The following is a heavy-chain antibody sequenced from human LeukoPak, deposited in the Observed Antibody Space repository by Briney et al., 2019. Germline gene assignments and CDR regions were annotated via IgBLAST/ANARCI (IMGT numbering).Heavy chain of an antibody. CDR1: GGSISSYY. J-gene: IGHJ4*02. CDR3: ARSWGIKQLAFHFDY. CDR2: IYTSGST. D-gene: IGHD6-6*01. V-gene: IGHV4-4*07. Sequence: SETLSLTCTVSGGSISSYYWSWIRQPAGKGLEWIGRIYTSGSTNYNPSLKSRVTMSVDTSKNQFSLKLSSVTAADTAVYYCARSWGIKQLAFHFDYWGQGTLVTVSS.